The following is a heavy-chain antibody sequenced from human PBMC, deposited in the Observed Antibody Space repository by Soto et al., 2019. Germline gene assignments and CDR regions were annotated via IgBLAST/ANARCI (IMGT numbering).Heavy chain of an antibody. D-gene: IGHD3-10*01. J-gene: IGHJ4*02. CDR1: GFTFSSYS. Sequence: EVQLVESGGGLVKPGGSLRLSCAASGFTFSSYSMNWVRQAPGKGLEWVSSISSSSSYIYYADSVKGRFTISRDNAKNSLYLQMNSLRAEDTAVYYCATALLSFGQLPPFDYSGQGTLVTVSS. CDR2: ISSSSSYI. CDR3: ATALLSFGQLPPFDY. V-gene: IGHV3-21*01.